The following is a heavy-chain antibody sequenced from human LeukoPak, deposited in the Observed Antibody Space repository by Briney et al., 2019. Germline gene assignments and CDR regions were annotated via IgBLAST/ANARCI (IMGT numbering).Heavy chain of an antibody. J-gene: IGHJ3*02. CDR2: INPNSGGT. CDR1: GYTFTGYY. Sequence: VASVKVSCKASGYTFTGYYMHWLRQAPGQGLEWMGWINPNSGGTNYAQKFQGRVTMTRDTSISTAYMELSRLRSDDTAVYYCARRALVVVSSDAFDIWGQGTMVTVSS. CDR3: ARRALVVVSSDAFDI. V-gene: IGHV1-2*02. D-gene: IGHD3-22*01.